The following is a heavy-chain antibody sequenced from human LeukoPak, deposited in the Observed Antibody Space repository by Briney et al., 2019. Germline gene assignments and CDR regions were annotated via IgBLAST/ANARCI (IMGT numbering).Heavy chain of an antibody. Sequence: GGSQRLSCAASGFTFSSYAMSWVRQAPGKGLEWVSAISGSGGSTYYADSVKGRFTISRDNSKNTLYLQMNSLRAEDTAVYYCEKDPAGYYYDSSGYLRVDYWGQGTLVTVSS. CDR1: GFTFSSYA. V-gene: IGHV3-23*01. CDR2: ISGSGGST. J-gene: IGHJ4*02. D-gene: IGHD3-22*01. CDR3: EKDPAGYYYDSSGYLRVDY.